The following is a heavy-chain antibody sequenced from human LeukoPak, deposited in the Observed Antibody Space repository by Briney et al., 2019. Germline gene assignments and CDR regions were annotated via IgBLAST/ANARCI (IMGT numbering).Heavy chain of an antibody. CDR2: INPNSGGT. CDR1: GYTFTGYY. CDR3: ARYTSEWLSEDY. J-gene: IGHJ4*02. V-gene: IGHV1-2*06. Sequence: GASVKVSCKASGYTFTGYYMHWVRQAPGRGLEWMGRINPNSGGTNYAQKFQGRVTMTRDTSISTAYMELSRLRSDDTAVYYCARYTSEWLSEDYWGQGTLVTVSS. D-gene: IGHD3-3*01.